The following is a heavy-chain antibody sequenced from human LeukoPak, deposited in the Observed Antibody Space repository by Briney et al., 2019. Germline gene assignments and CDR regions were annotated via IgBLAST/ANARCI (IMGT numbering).Heavy chain of an antibody. CDR3: ARDGYDSSGHRYYFDY. V-gene: IGHV1-2*02. Sequence: ASVKVSCKASGYTFTGYYMHWVRQATGQGLEWMGWINPNSGGTNYAQKFQGRVTMTRDTSISTAYMELSRLRSDDTAVYYCARDGYDSSGHRYYFDYWGQGTLVTVSS. J-gene: IGHJ4*02. D-gene: IGHD3-22*01. CDR1: GYTFTGYY. CDR2: INPNSGGT.